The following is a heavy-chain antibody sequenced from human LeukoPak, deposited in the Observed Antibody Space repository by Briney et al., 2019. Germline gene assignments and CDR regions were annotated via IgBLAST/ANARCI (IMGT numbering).Heavy chain of an antibody. CDR3: ARLTADGRLYFVD. J-gene: IGHJ4*02. V-gene: IGHV3-53*01. Sequence: GSLRLSCAASGFTVNSNYLSWVRQAPGKGLGGVSTLYNTGNTYYANSVKGRFSISRDNSKNTLFLQMNSLRAEDTAVYYCARLTADGRLYFVDWGPGTLVTVSS. CDR1: GFTVNSNY. CDR2: LYNTGNT. D-gene: IGHD6-13*01.